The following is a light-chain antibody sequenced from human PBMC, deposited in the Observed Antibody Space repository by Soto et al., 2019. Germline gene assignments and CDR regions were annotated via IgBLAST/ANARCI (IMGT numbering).Light chain of an antibody. V-gene: IGLV2-8*01. CDR1: SSDVGGYNY. Sequence: QSALTQPPSASGSPGQSGTISCTGTSSDVGGYNYVSWYQQHPGKAPKLMIYEVNKRPSGFPDRFSGSKSVNTASLTVSGLQAEDEADYYCSSYGGRNNLVFGGGTKLTVL. J-gene: IGLJ2*01. CDR3: SSYGGRNNLV. CDR2: EVN.